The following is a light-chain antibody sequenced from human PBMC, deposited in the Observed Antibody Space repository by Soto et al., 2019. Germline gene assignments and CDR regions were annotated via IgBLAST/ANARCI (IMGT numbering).Light chain of an antibody. CDR1: SSDVGAYNY. V-gene: IGLV2-14*01. CDR2: EVS. J-gene: IGLJ1*01. CDR3: FSFTTDWTHV. Sequence: QSVLTQPASVSGSPGQSITISCTGTSSDVGAYNYVSWFQQHPGKAPTLIISEVSNRPSGVSNRFSGSKSGNAASLTISGLQAEDEADYFSFSFTTDWTHVFGNGTKVTVL.